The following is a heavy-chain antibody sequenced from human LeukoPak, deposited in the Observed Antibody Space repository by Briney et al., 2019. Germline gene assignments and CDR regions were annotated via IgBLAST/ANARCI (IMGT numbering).Heavy chain of an antibody. CDR1: GFTFSSRA. CDR3: VRQMDEGLDV. Sequence: GGSLRLSCAASGFTFSSRAMHWVRQAPGKGLEWVAAISYDGTKTYYADSVKGRITISRDNFKNALHLQMNSLRAEDTAVYYCVRQMDEGLDVWGQGTMVIVSS. V-gene: IGHV3-30-3*01. J-gene: IGHJ3*01. CDR2: ISYDGTKT. D-gene: IGHD2-2*03.